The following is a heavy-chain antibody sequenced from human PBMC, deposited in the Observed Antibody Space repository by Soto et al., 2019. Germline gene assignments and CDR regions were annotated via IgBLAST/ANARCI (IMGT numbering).Heavy chain of an antibody. V-gene: IGHV4-34*01. J-gene: IGHJ5*02. Sequence: QVQLQQWGAGLLKPSETLSLTCAVYGGSFSGYYWSWIRQPPGKGLEWIGEINHSGSTNYNPSLKSRVTISEDTSKNQFSLKLSSVTAADTAVYYCARVRYDFWSGYRAHNWFDPWGQGTLVTVSS. CDR1: GGSFSGYY. D-gene: IGHD3-3*01. CDR2: INHSGST. CDR3: ARVRYDFWSGYRAHNWFDP.